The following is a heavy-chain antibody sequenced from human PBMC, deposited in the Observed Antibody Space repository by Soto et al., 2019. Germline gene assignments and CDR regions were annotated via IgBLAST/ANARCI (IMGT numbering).Heavy chain of an antibody. CDR1: GGSISSSNW. V-gene: IGHV4-4*02. CDR2: ISHSGST. CDR3: ASDTRYDFWSGYPDPNWSDP. D-gene: IGHD3-3*01. J-gene: IGHJ5*02. Sequence: QVQLQESGPGLVKPSGTLSLTCAVSGGSISSSNWWSWVRQPPGKGLEWIGEISHSGSTNYNPSLKIRVTILVDKSNNQFALKLSSVTAADTAVDYCASDTRYDFWSGYPDPNWSDPWGQVTLVTVSS.